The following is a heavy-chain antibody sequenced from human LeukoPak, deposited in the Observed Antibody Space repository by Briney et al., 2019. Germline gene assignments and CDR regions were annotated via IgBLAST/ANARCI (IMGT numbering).Heavy chain of an antibody. CDR2: INHSGST. CDR1: GGSFSGYY. D-gene: IGHD6-13*01. Sequence: SETLSLTCAVYGGSFSGYYWSWIRQPPGKGLEWIGEINHSGSTNYNPSLKSRVTISVDTSTNQFSLKLSSVTAADTAVYYCARPSSSWYKGWFDPWGQGTLVTVSS. V-gene: IGHV4-34*01. CDR3: ARPSSSWYKGWFDP. J-gene: IGHJ5*02.